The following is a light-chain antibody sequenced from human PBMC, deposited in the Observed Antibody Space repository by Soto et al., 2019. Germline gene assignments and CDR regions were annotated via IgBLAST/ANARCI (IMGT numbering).Light chain of an antibody. J-gene: IGKJ4*01. CDR3: VQGLQTPLT. CDR1: QSLLHRTGYNC. Sequence: DIVMTPSPLYLPVTPGEPASISCRSSQSLLHRTGYNCLDWYLQRPGQSTQLLIYLGSNRASGVPDRFSGSGSGTDFTLKISRVEAEDVGVYYCVQGLQTPLTFGGGTKVEIK. CDR2: LGS. V-gene: IGKV2-28*01.